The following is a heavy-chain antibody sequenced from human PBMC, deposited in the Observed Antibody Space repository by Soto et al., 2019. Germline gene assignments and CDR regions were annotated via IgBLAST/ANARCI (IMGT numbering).Heavy chain of an antibody. CDR3: VRGARGSGWYYFDY. CDR1: GFTFSSYD. Sequence: EVQLVESGGGLVQPGGSLRLSCAASGFTFSSYDMHWVRQATGKGLEWVSTIGAAGVTYYPGSVKGRFTISRENAKNSLYLQMNSLRAGDTAVYYCVRGARGSGWYYFDYWGQGTLVTVSS. J-gene: IGHJ4*02. D-gene: IGHD6-19*01. CDR2: IGAAGVT. V-gene: IGHV3-13*04.